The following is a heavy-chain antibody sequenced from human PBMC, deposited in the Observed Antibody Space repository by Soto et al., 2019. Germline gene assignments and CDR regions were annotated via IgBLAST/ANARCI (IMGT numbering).Heavy chain of an antibody. J-gene: IGHJ5*02. V-gene: IGHV4-34*01. Sequence: WETRSLTCAVYGESFSGYYWSWIRQPPGKGLEWIGEINHSGSTNYNPSLKSRVTISVDTSKNQFSLKLSSVTAADTAVYYCASPFDPWGQGTLVTVSS. CDR1: GESFSGYY. CDR2: INHSGST. CDR3: ASPFDP.